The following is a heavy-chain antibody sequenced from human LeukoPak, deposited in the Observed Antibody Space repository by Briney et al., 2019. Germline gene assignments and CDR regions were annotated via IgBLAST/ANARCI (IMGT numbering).Heavy chain of an antibody. CDR1: GFSFGNYA. J-gene: IGHJ5*01. V-gene: IGHV3-23*01. CDR2: ISGTGGAT. D-gene: IGHD2-21*01. Sequence: GGSLRLSCVASGFSFGNYAMSWVRQAPGKGLQWVSQISGTGGATWYAGFARDRFTISRENSKKTLYLQMSGLRVEDTAMYYCVKDPRDTYGTNWFVSWGQGTLLIVSS. CDR3: VKDPRDTYGTNWFVS.